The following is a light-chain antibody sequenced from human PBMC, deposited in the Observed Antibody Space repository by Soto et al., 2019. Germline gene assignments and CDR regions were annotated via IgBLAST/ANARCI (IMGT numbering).Light chain of an antibody. CDR1: QSVSSN. CDR3: QQYMRWPLT. J-gene: IGKJ4*01. V-gene: IGKV3-15*01. CDR2: GAS. Sequence: ILMTQSSANMSVSPGERATLSCRASQSVSSNLAWYQQKPGQAPSLLIYGASTRATGTPARFSGSGSGTEFTLTISSLQSEDVAVYYCQQYMRWPLTFGGGTKVDVK.